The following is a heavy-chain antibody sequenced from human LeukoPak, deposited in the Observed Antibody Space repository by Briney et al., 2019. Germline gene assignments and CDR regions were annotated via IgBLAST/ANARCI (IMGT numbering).Heavy chain of an antibody. V-gene: IGHV4-38-2*01. CDR2: TYHSGST. D-gene: IGHD2-2*01. Sequence: SETLSLTCAVSGYSISSGYYWGWIRQPPGRGLEWIGSTYHSGSTYYNPSLMSRVTISVDTSKNQFSLKLSSVTAADTAVYYCARSGVVGIPIDYWGQGALVTVSS. J-gene: IGHJ4*02. CDR1: GYSISSGYY. CDR3: ARSGVVGIPIDY.